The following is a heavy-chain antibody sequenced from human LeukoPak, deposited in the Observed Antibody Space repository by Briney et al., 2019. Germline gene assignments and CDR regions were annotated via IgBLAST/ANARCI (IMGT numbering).Heavy chain of an antibody. Sequence: GGSLRLSCAASGFTFSSYAMSWVRQAPGKGLEWVSAISGSGGSTYYADSVKGRFTISRDNSKNTLYLQMNSLRAEDAAVYYCATARISSSWSKFDYWGQGTLVTVSS. J-gene: IGHJ4*02. CDR1: GFTFSSYA. D-gene: IGHD6-13*01. CDR2: ISGSGGST. CDR3: ATARISSSWSKFDY. V-gene: IGHV3-23*01.